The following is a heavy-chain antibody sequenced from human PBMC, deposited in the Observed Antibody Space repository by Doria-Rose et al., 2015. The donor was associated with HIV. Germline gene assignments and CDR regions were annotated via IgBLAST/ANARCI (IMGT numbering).Heavy chain of an antibody. CDR1: GVSLSSPGMG. D-gene: IGHD6-13*01. V-gene: IGHV2-26*01. Sequence: SGPVLVKPTETLTLTCTVSGVSLSSPGMGVSWIRQPPGKALEWLANIFSDDERSYNTSLKSRLTILWGTSKSQVVLTMTDMDPVDTATYYCARIKSSRWYHKYYFDFWGQGTLVIVSA. CDR2: IFSDDER. CDR3: ARIKSSRWYHKYYFDF. J-gene: IGHJ4*02.